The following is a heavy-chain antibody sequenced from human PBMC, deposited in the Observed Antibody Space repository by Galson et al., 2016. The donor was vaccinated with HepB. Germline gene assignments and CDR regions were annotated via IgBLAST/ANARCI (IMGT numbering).Heavy chain of an antibody. J-gene: IGHJ6*02. CDR1: GFTFSSYA. CDR3: ARGGGSDSSNSCSSDV. V-gene: IGHV3-23*01. D-gene: IGHD2-2*01. CDR2: ISGSGGST. Sequence: LRLSCAASGFTFSSYAMSWVRQAPGKGLEWVSSISGSGGSTYYADSVTGRITISRDNSKNTLYLQMNSLRVEDTAVYYCARGGGSDSSNSCSSDVWGQGTTVTVSS.